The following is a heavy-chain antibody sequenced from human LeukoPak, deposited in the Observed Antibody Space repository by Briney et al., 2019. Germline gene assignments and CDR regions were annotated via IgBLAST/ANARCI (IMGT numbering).Heavy chain of an antibody. CDR2: IYHSGST. CDR1: GYSISSGYY. Sequence: PSETLSLTCTVSGYSISSGYYWGWIRQPPGRGLEWIGSIYHSGSTYYNPSLKSRVTISVDTSKNQFSLKLSSVTAADTAVYYCARDTSGSYSNWFDPWGQGTLVTVSS. V-gene: IGHV4-38-2*02. CDR3: ARDTSGSYSNWFDP. J-gene: IGHJ5*02. D-gene: IGHD1-26*01.